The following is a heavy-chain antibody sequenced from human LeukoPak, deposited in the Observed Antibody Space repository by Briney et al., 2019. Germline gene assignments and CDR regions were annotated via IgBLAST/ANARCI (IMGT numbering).Heavy chain of an antibody. Sequence: PSETLSLTCTVSGDSISSYYRSWIRQPPGKGLEWIGYVYYSGSANYNPSLKSRVTIFVDTSKSQFSLVVSSVTAADTAVYYCATSYYDYDRWDYWGQGALVTVSS. CDR2: VYYSGSA. V-gene: IGHV4-59*01. CDR1: GDSISSYY. D-gene: IGHD3-16*01. J-gene: IGHJ4*02. CDR3: ATSYYDYDRWDY.